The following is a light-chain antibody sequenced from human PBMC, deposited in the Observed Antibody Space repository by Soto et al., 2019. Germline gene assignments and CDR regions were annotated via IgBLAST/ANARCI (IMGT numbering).Light chain of an antibody. Sequence: EVVMTQSPATLSVFPGERVTLSCRASQSVSTSLAWYQQKPGQTPRLLIYSASTRATGIPARFSGSGSGTEFTLTISSLESEDFAVYFCQQYIQGYPFGQGTQLEIK. J-gene: IGKJ2*01. CDR1: QSVSTS. V-gene: IGKV3-15*01. CDR3: QQYIQGYP. CDR2: SAS.